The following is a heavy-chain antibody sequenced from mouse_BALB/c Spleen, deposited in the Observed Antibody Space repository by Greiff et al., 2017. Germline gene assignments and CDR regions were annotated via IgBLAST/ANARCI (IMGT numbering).Heavy chain of an antibody. V-gene: IGHV10-1*02. CDR2: IRSKSNNYAT. CDR3: VRDSGLRYFDV. CDR1: GFTFNTYA. Sequence: EVHLVESGGGLVQPKGSLKLSCAASGFTFNTYAMNWVRQAPGKGLEWVARIRSKSNNYATYYADSVKDRFTISRDDSQSMLYLQMNNLKTEDTAMYYCVRDSGLRYFDVWGAGTTVTVSS. J-gene: IGHJ1*01.